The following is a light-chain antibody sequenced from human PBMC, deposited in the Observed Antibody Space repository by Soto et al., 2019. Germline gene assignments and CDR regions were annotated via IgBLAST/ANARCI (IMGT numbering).Light chain of an antibody. CDR2: ANS. J-gene: IGLJ1*01. CDR3: QSYDSSPI. Sequence: QSVLTQPPSVSGAPGQRVTISCTGNSSNIGAGYAVHWYQQLPGTAPKLLIYANSNRPSGVPDRFSGSKSGTSASLAITGLQDEDEADYYCQSYDSSPIFGTGTKVTVL. V-gene: IGLV1-40*01. CDR1: SSNIGAGYA.